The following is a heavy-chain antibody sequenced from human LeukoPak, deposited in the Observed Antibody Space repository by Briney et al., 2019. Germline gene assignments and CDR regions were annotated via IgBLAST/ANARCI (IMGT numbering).Heavy chain of an antibody. CDR3: AKSPGPYGDYVAFDY. V-gene: IGHV3-23*01. CDR2: XSGSGGST. Sequence: PGASLRLSCAASGFTFSSYAMSWVRQAPGKGLEXXXXXSGSGGSTYYADSAKGRFTISRDNSKNTLYLQMNSLRAEDTAVYYCAKSPGPYGDYVAFDYWGQGTLVTVSS. D-gene: IGHD4-17*01. J-gene: IGHJ4*02. CDR1: GFTFSSYA.